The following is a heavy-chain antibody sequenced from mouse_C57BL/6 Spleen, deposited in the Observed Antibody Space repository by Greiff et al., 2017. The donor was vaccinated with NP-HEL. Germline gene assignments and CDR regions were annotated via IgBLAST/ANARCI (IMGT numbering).Heavy chain of an antibody. CDR1: GYAFSSSW. J-gene: IGHJ4*01. CDR2: IYPGDGDT. CDR3: AGWLLDAMDY. Sequence: QVQLQQSGPELVKPGASVKISCKASGYAFSSSWMNWVKQRPGKGLEWIGRIYPGDGDTNYIGKFKGKATLTADKSSSTAYMQLSSLTSEDSAVYFCAGWLLDAMDYWGQGTSVTVSS. V-gene: IGHV1-82*01. D-gene: IGHD2-3*01.